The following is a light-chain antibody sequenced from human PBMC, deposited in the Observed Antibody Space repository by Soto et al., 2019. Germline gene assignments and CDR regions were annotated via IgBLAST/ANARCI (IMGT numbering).Light chain of an antibody. CDR1: QNIRSS. Sequence: ELVITQSPACLSASRLSTVTLSFRASQNIRSSLAWYQQKPGQAPRLLVYDTFNRATGIPTRFSGSVSGPDFSLTISGLEPEDSAVYYCQQRSTWQTFGQGTKVDIK. CDR3: QQRSTWQT. V-gene: IGKV3-11*01. J-gene: IGKJ1*01. CDR2: DTF.